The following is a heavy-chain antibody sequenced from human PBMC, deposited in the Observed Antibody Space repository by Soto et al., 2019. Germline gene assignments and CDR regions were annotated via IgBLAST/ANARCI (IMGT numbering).Heavy chain of an antibody. J-gene: IGHJ5*02. Sequence: SVKVSCKASGGTFSSYAISWVRQAPGQGLEWMGGIIPIFGTANYAQKFQGRVTITADESTSTAYMELSSLRSEDTAVYYCARDHYYDSSGYLWFDPWGQGTLVTAPQ. CDR1: GGTFSSYA. CDR2: IIPIFGTA. D-gene: IGHD3-22*01. CDR3: ARDHYYDSSGYLWFDP. V-gene: IGHV1-69*13.